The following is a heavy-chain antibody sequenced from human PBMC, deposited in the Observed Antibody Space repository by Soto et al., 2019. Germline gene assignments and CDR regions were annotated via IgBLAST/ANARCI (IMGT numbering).Heavy chain of an antibody. V-gene: IGHV3-30*18. D-gene: IGHD5-18*01. CDR2: MSYDGSNT. J-gene: IGHJ4*02. Sequence: QVHVVESGGGVVLPGRSLRLSCATSGFTFSSYGMQWVRQAPGKGLEWVAVMSYDGSNTYYGESVKGRFTISRDNSKNTLYLQMNSLRAEDTAVYYCAKDDGLWYLDYWGQGILVTVSS. CDR1: GFTFSSYG. CDR3: AKDDGLWYLDY.